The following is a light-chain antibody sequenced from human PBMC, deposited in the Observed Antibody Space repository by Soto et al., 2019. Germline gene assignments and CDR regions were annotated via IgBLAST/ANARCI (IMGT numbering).Light chain of an antibody. Sequence: EIVLTQSPGTLSLSPGERATLSCRASQSVSSRYLAWYQQKPCQAPRLLIYDASTRATGIPARFSGSGSGTEFILTISSLQSEDFGVYYCQQYNNWPPITFGQGTRLEIK. V-gene: IGKV3D-15*01. CDR3: QQYNNWPPIT. CDR1: QSVSSRY. J-gene: IGKJ5*01. CDR2: DAS.